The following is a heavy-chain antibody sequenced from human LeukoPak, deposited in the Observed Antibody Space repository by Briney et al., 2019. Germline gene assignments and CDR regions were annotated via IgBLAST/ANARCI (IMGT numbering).Heavy chain of an antibody. V-gene: IGHV4-34*01. CDR1: GGSFSGYY. Sequence: SETLSLTCAVYGGSFSGYYWSWIRQPPGKGLEWIGEIDHSGSTNYNPSLKSRVTISVDTSKNQFSLKLSSVTAADTAVYYCARSGVSKYDFWSGYRLTNDYWGQGTLATVSS. D-gene: IGHD3-3*01. CDR3: ARSGVSKYDFWSGYRLTNDY. CDR2: IDHSGST. J-gene: IGHJ4*02.